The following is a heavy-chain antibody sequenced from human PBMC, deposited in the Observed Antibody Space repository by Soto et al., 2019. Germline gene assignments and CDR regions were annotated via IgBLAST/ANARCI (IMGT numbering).Heavy chain of an antibody. Sequence: QVQLVESGGGVVQPGRSLRLSCAASGFTFSSYVMHWVRQAPGKGLEWVAVIWYDGSNKYYADSVKGRFTISRDNSKNTLYLQMNSMRAEDTAVYYCARDGYSGYEYSQLYYYYRDVWGKGTTVTV. CDR2: IWYDGSNK. J-gene: IGHJ6*03. V-gene: IGHV3-33*01. CDR3: ARDGYSGYEYSQLYYYYRDV. D-gene: IGHD5-12*01. CDR1: GFTFSSYV.